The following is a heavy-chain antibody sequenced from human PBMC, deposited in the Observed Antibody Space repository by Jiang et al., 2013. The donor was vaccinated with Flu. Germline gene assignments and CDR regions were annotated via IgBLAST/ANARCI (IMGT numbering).Heavy chain of an antibody. J-gene: IGHJ4*02. V-gene: IGHV3-30-3*01. Sequence: RLSCAASGFTFSSYAMHWVRQAPGKGLEWVAVISYDGSNKYYADSVKGRFTISRDNSKNTLYLQMNSLRAEDTAVYYCARATDVGATKGFDYWGQGTLVTVSS. CDR1: GFTFSSYA. D-gene: IGHD1-26*01. CDR3: ARATDVGATKGFDY. CDR2: ISYDGSNK.